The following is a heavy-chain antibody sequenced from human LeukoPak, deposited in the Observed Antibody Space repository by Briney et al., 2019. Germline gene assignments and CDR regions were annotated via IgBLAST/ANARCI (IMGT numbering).Heavy chain of an antibody. V-gene: IGHV3-15*01. CDR1: GFTFSNAW. CDR3: TTDRSDSDYGMDV. J-gene: IGHJ6*02. CDR2: IKSKTDGGTT. Sequence: GGSLRLSCAASGFTFSNAWMSWVRQAPVKGLEWVGRIKSKTDGGTTDYAAPVKGRFTISRDDSKNTLYLQMNSPKTEDTAVYYCTTDRSDSDYGMDVWGQGTTVTVSS. D-gene: IGHD5-18*01.